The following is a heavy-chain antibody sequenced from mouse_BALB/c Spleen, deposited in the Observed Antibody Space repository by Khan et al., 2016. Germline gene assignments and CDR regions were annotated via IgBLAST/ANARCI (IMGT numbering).Heavy chain of an antibody. Sequence: EVQLQESGPSLVKPSQTLSLTCSVTGDSITSGYWNWIRQFPGNNLEYLGYINSSGSTYYNPSLKSRISITRDTSKKQYYLQLNSVTTEEPATYYCTPCDGYYFNYWGQGTTLTVSS. J-gene: IGHJ2*01. V-gene: IGHV3-8*02. CDR2: INSSGST. CDR3: TPCDGYYFNY. D-gene: IGHD2-3*01. CDR1: GDSITSGY.